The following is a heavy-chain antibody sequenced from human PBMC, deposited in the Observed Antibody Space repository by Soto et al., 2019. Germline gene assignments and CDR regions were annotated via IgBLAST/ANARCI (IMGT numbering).Heavy chain of an antibody. CDR2: IYHSGST. CDR3: WRRIAAAGTMIQTRYFDL. Sequence: QVQLQESGPGLVKPSGTLSLTCAVAGGSISSSNWWSWVRQPPGKGLEWIGEIYHSGSTNYNPSRKSQFTISVDKTNNQFSLKLSSLSAAATAVYYCWRRIAAAGTMIQTRYFDLGGRGTLVTVSS. J-gene: IGHJ2*01. V-gene: IGHV4-4*02. D-gene: IGHD6-13*01. CDR1: GGSISSSNW.